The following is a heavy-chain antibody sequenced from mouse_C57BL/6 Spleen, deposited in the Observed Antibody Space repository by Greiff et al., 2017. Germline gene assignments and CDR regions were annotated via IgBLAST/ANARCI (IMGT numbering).Heavy chain of an antibody. CDR3: ARRQLRLPWFAY. V-gene: IGHV1-80*01. CDR2: IYPGDGDT. CDR1: GYAFSSYW. Sequence: QVQLQQSGAELVKPGASVKISCKASGYAFSSYWMNWVKQRPGKGLEWIGQIYPGDGDTNYNGQFKGKATLTADKSSSTAYMQLSSLTSEDSAVYFCARRQLRLPWFAYWGQGTLVTVSA. D-gene: IGHD3-2*02. J-gene: IGHJ3*01.